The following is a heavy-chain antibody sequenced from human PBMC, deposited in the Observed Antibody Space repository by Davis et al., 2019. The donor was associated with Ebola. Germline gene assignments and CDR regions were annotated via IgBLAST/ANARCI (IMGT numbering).Heavy chain of an antibody. CDR2: ISAYNGYT. V-gene: IGHV1-18*01. CDR1: GYSFTTYG. Sequence: ASVKVSCKASGYSFTTYGISWVRQAPGQGLEWMGWISAYNGYTNYAQNLQGRVTLTTDRSTSTAYMELRSLRANDTAVYFYARDGRPYYSGKYPGNCDYWGQGTLVTVSS. CDR3: ARDGRPYYSGKYPGNCDY. D-gene: IGHD1-26*01. J-gene: IGHJ4*02.